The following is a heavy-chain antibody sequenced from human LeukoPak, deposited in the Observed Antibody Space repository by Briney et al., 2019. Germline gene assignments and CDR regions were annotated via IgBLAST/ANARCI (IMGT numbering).Heavy chain of an antibody. CDR2: IKKDGSEK. Sequence: GGSLRLSCAASGFTFSSYWMSWVRQAPGEGLEWVANIKKDGSEKYYADSVKGRFTISRDNTKNTLYLQMYSLRAEDTAVYYCAKDSLGVGIPTVIGIFDYWGQGTLVTVSS. V-gene: IGHV3-7*03. CDR1: GFTFSSYW. D-gene: IGHD2-2*02. J-gene: IGHJ4*02. CDR3: AKDSLGVGIPTVIGIFDY.